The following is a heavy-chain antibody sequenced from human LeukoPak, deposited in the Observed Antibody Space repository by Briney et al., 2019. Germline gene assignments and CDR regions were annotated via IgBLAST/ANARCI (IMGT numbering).Heavy chain of an antibody. J-gene: IGHJ5*02. CDR3: TTETTVVMSWSDP. CDR2: IKSKTDGGTT. D-gene: IGHD4-23*01. Sequence: GGSLRLSCAASGFTFRNAWMSWVRQAPGKGLEWVGRIKSKTDGGTTDYAAPVKGRFTISRDDSKNTLYLQMNSLKTEDTAVYYCTTETTVVMSWSDPWGQGTLVTVSS. CDR1: GFTFRNAW. V-gene: IGHV3-15*01.